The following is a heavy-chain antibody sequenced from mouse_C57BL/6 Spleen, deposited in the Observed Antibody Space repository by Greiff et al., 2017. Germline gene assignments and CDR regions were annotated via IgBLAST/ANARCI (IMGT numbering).Heavy chain of an antibody. CDR1: GFTFTDYY. J-gene: IGHJ3*01. Sequence: EVKLVESGGGLVQPGGSLSLSCAASGFTFTDYYMSWVRQPPGKALEWLGFIRNKANGYTTEYSASVKGRFTISRDNSQSILYLQMNALRAEDSATYDCARYDGSSFAYWGQGTLVTVSA. V-gene: IGHV7-3*01. D-gene: IGHD1-1*01. CDR3: ARYDGSSFAY. CDR2: IRNKANGYTT.